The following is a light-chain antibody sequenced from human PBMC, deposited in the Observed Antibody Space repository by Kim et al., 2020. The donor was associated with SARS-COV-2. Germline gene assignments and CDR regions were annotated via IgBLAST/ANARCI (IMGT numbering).Light chain of an antibody. CDR1: QSVSSN. CDR2: AAS. CDR3: QQYNKWPLT. V-gene: IGKV3-15*01. Sequence: VSPGERATLSCRASQSVSSNLAWYQQKPGQAPRLLFYAASTRATGTPARFSGSGSGTEFTLTISSLQSEDFAVYSCQQYNKWPLTFGGGTKGDIK. J-gene: IGKJ4*01.